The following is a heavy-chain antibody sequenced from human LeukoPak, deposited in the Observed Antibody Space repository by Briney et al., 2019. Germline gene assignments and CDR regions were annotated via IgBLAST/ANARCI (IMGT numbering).Heavy chain of an antibody. CDR3: AKDTTTVTASY. V-gene: IGHV3-30*18. CDR2: ISYDGSNK. CDR1: GFTFSSYG. D-gene: IGHD4-17*01. J-gene: IGHJ4*02. Sequence: GRSLRLSCAASGFTFSSYGMHWVRQAPGKGLEWVAVISYDGSNKYYADSMKGRFTISRDNSKNTLYLQMNSLRAEDTAVYYCAKDTTTVTASYWGQGTLVTVSS.